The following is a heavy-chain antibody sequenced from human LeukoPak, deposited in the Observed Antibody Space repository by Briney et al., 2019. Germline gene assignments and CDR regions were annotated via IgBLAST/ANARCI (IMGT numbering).Heavy chain of an antibody. V-gene: IGHV4-4*07. D-gene: IGHD5-12*01. Sequence: PSETLSLTCTVSRGSISNYWWSWIRQAAGKGLEWIGRVYPSGTTHYNPSLQSRVTLSVDTSKNQISLKLNSVTAADTAVYYCARDAGGYEDSWGQGALVTVSS. J-gene: IGHJ5*01. CDR1: RGSISNYW. CDR3: ARDAGGYEDS. CDR2: VYPSGTT.